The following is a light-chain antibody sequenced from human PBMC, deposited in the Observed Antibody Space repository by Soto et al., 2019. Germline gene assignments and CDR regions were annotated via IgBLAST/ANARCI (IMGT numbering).Light chain of an antibody. Sequence: QSALTQPASVSGSPGQSITISCTATSSDVGGYNYVSWYQQHPGKAPKLMIYEVINRPSGVSNRFSGSKSGNTASLTISGLQAQDEADYHCSSSTSSSTPVVFGGGTKLTVL. CDR1: SSDVGGYNY. CDR2: EVI. J-gene: IGLJ2*01. V-gene: IGLV2-14*01. CDR3: SSSTSSSTPVV.